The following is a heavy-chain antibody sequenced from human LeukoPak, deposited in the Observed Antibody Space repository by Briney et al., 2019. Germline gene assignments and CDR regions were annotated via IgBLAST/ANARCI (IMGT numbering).Heavy chain of an antibody. CDR1: GGSFSGYS. CDR2: IKDSGSP. D-gene: IGHD6-19*01. V-gene: IGHV4-34*01. J-gene: IGHJ4*02. CDR3: ARGRFSGLPRATTSQFDY. Sequence: SETLSLTCAVYGGSFSGYSWTWIRQPPGKGLEWIGEIKDSGSPTFNPSLKSRVTMSVDTSNNQFSVRLSSLTAADTAVYYCARGRFSGLPRATTSQFDYWGQGALVTVSS.